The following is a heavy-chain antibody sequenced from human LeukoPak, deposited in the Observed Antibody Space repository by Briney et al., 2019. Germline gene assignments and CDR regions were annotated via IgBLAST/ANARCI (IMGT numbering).Heavy chain of an antibody. J-gene: IGHJ4*02. CDR1: GDSISYFC. Sequence: SETLSLTCSVSGDSISYFCWSWIRQAAGKGLEWIGRIYTSGSTNYNPSLKSRVTMSVDTSKNQFSLKLSSVTAAGTAVYYCARTQSSSWSVDYWGQGTLVTVSS. V-gene: IGHV4-4*07. CDR3: ARTQSSSWSVDY. D-gene: IGHD6-13*01. CDR2: IYTSGST.